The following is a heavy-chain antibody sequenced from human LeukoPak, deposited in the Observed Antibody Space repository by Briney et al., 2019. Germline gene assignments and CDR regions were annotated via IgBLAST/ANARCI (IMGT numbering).Heavy chain of an antibody. Sequence: SSETLSFTCTVSGGTVSSYHWSWIRQPPGKGLEWIGYMSHSGSTNYNPSLRSRVTISVDTSKNQFSLKLSSVTAADTAVYYCARDQVGGTWYYDLWGRGNLVTVSS. CDR2: MSHSGST. CDR3: ARDQVGGTWYYDL. D-gene: IGHD1-26*01. J-gene: IGHJ2*01. V-gene: IGHV4-59*02. CDR1: GGTVSSYH.